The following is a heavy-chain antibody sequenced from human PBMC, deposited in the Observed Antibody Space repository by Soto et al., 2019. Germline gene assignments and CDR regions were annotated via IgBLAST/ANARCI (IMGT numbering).Heavy chain of an antibody. V-gene: IGHV4-4*07. D-gene: IGHD1-7*01. Sequence: SETLSLTCTVSGGSISSYYWSWIRQPAGKGLEWIGRIYTSGSTNYNPSLKSRVTMSVDTSKNQFSLKLSSVTAADTAVYYCARGGTGTTNYYYGMDVWGQGTTVTVPS. J-gene: IGHJ6*02. CDR2: IYTSGST. CDR1: GGSISSYY. CDR3: ARGGTGTTNYYYGMDV.